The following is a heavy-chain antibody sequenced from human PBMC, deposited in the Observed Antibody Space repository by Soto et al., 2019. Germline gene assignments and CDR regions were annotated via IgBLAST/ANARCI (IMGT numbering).Heavy chain of an antibody. D-gene: IGHD6-13*01. J-gene: IGHJ4*02. CDR3: ARDYRGIAAAGTPYFDY. CDR1: GFNFSGYA. CDR2: ISYDGSNK. V-gene: IGHV3-30-3*01. Sequence: GGSLRLSCAASGFNFSGYAMHWVRQAPGKGLEWVAVISYDGSNKYYADSVKGRFTISRDNSKNTLYLQMNSLRAEDTAVYYCARDYRGIAAAGTPYFDYWGQGTLVTVSS.